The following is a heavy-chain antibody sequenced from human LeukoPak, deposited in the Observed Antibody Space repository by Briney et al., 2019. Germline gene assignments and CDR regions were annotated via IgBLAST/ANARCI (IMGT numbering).Heavy chain of an antibody. J-gene: IGHJ4*02. V-gene: IGHV1-2*02. CDR2: INPNSGVS. CDR1: GYTFTGSY. D-gene: IGHD3-3*01. CDR3: ARVKGRVFGVITTKERYFDY. Sequence: GSVKVSCKASGYTFTGSYMHWVRQAPGQGLEWMGWINPNSGVSNYAQKFRGRVTMTRDTSISTAYMELSRLTSDDTAVYYCARVKGRVFGVITTKERYFDYWGQGTLVTVSS.